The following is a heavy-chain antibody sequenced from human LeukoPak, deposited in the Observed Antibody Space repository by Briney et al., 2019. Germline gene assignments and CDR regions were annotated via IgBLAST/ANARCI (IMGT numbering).Heavy chain of an antibody. CDR1: GFAFSSHW. J-gene: IGHJ4*02. CDR3: TRDLMDYDYGDKGGNY. D-gene: IGHD4-23*01. Sequence: GGSLGLSCAASGFAFSSHWMHWVRQVPGKGLVWVSRINSDGSNTIYADSVEGRFTISRDNAKNTLYLQMNSLRAEDTAVYYCTRDLMDYDYGDKGGNYWGQGTLVTVSS. CDR2: INSDGSNT. V-gene: IGHV3-74*01.